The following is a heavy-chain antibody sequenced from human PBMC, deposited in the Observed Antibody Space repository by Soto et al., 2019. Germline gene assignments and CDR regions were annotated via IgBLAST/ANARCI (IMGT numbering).Heavy chain of an antibody. D-gene: IGHD3-10*01. V-gene: IGHV3-23*01. Sequence: EVQLLESGGGLVQPGGSLRLSCAASGFTFRSYAMNWVRQAPGKGLEWGSVISGSGGSTYYADSVKGRFTISRDNSKNTLYLQMNSLRAEDTAVYYCAKRNYGSEFDYWGQGTLVTVSS. CDR2: ISGSGGST. J-gene: IGHJ4*02. CDR1: GFTFRSYA. CDR3: AKRNYGSEFDY.